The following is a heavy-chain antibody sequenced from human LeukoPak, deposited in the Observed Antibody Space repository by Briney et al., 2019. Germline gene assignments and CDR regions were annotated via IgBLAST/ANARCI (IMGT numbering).Heavy chain of an antibody. CDR1: GGSISSSNHY. V-gene: IGHV4-39*01. CDR3: ARHGGATAGRSFDY. J-gene: IGHJ4*02. Sequence: PSETLSLTCTVSGGSISSSNHYWDWIRQPPGKGLEWIGSVHYTGSAYYNPSLKSRVTISVDTSKNQFSLKLNSVTAADTAVFYCARHGGATAGRSFDYWGQGALVTVSS. D-gene: IGHD6-13*01. CDR2: VHYTGSA.